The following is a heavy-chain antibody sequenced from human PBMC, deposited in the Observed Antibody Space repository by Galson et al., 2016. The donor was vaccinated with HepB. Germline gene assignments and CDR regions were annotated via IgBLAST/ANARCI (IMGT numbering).Heavy chain of an antibody. CDR3: ARGPSGSYARWFDP. Sequence: TLSLTCTVSGGSISSGYYYWSWIRQHPGKGLEWIGYIYYSGSTYYNPSLKSRFTISVDTSKNQLYPNLSSVTAADTAVYYCARGPSGSYARWFDPWGQGALVTVSS. V-gene: IGHV4-31*03. CDR2: IYYSGST. J-gene: IGHJ5*02. CDR1: GGSISSGYYY. D-gene: IGHD1-26*01.